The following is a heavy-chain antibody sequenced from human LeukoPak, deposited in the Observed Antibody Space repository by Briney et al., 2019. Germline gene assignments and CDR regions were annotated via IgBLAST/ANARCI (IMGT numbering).Heavy chain of an antibody. D-gene: IGHD3-22*01. CDR1: GFTFSSYS. J-gene: IGHJ4*02. CDR2: ISSSSSYI. CDR3: ARGHYYDSSGYGYFDY. Sequence: GGSLRLSCAASGFTFSSYSMNWVRQAPGKGLEWVSSISSSSSYIYYADSVKGRFTISRDNAKNSLYLRMNSLRAEDTAVYYCARGHYYDSSGYGYFDYWGQGTLVTVSS. V-gene: IGHV3-21*01.